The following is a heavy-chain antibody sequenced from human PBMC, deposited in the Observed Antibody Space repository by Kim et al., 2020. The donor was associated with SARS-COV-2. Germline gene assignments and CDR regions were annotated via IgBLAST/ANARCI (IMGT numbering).Heavy chain of an antibody. CDR3: ARDPPRDCSGGSCYRTWFDP. Sequence: SVKVSCKASGGTFSSYAISWVRQAPGQGLEWMGGIIPIFGTANYAQKFQGRVTITADESTSTAYMELSSLRSEDTAVYYCARDPPRDCSGGSCYRTWFDPWGQGTLVTVSS. V-gene: IGHV1-69*13. J-gene: IGHJ5*02. CDR2: IIPIFGTA. CDR1: GGTFSSYA. D-gene: IGHD2-15*01.